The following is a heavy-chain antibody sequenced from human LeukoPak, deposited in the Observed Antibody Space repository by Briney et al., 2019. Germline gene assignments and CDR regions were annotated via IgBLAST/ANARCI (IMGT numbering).Heavy chain of an antibody. J-gene: IGHJ4*02. CDR2: INWNGGST. CDR3: ARTTPYYYDSSGYYYFDY. V-gene: IGHV3-20*04. CDR1: GFTFDDYG. D-gene: IGHD3-22*01. Sequence: GGSLRLSCAASGFTFDDYGMSWVRQAPGKGLEWVSGINWNGGSTGYADSVKGRFTISRDNAKNSLYLQMNSLRAEDTALYYCARTTPYYYDSSGYYYFDYWGQGTLVTVSS.